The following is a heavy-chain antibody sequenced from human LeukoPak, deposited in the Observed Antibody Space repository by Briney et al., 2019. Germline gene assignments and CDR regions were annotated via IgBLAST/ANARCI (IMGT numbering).Heavy chain of an antibody. J-gene: IGHJ4*02. CDR3: AKQSYARSLGE. V-gene: IGHV3-23*01. D-gene: IGHD2-8*01. CDR2: TNSGGTST. CDR1: GFPFSDFS. Sequence: GGSLRLSCATSGFPFSDFSMTWVRQAPGKGLEWISTTNSGGTSTYYAESVKGRFTISRDNSKNALYLQMSSLRVEDTAIHYCAKQSYARSLGEGGPGTLVTVSS.